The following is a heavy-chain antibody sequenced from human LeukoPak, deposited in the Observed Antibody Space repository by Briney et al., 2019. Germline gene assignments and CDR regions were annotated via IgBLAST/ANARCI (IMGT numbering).Heavy chain of an antibody. Sequence: GGSLRLSCAASGFTFSSYSMNWVRQAPGKGLEWVSSISSSSSYIYYADSVKGRFTISRDNAKNSLYLQMKSLRAEDTAVYYCARDLVVPAAMDAFDIWGQGTMVIVSS. V-gene: IGHV3-21*01. CDR1: GFTFSSYS. D-gene: IGHD2-2*01. J-gene: IGHJ3*02. CDR2: ISSSSSYI. CDR3: ARDLVVPAAMDAFDI.